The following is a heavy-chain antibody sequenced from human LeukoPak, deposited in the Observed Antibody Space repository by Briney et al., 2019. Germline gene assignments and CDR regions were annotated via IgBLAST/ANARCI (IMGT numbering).Heavy chain of an antibody. V-gene: IGHV3-21*01. CDR1: GFTFSSYS. Sequence: GGSLRLSCAASGFTFSSYSMNWVRQAPGKGLEWVSSISSSSSYIHYADSVKGRFTISRDNAKNSLYLQMNSLRAEDTAVYYCARGTLNIPGEHGAFDYWGQGTLVTVSS. D-gene: IGHD1-14*01. CDR3: ARGTLNIPGEHGAFDY. CDR2: ISSSSSYI. J-gene: IGHJ4*02.